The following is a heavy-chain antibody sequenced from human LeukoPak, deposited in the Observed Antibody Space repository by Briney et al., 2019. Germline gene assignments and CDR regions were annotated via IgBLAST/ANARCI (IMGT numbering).Heavy chain of an antibody. V-gene: IGHV3-48*03. J-gene: IGHJ5*02. CDR1: GFTFSSYE. CDR3: AKASGVAVFYNWFDP. D-gene: IGHD3-3*01. CDR2: ISSSGSTI. Sequence: GGSLRLSCAASGFTFSSYEMNWVRQAPGKGLEWVSYISSSGSTIYYADSVKGRFTISRDNAKNSLYLQMNSLRAEDTAVYYCAKASGVAVFYNWFDPWGQGTLVTVSS.